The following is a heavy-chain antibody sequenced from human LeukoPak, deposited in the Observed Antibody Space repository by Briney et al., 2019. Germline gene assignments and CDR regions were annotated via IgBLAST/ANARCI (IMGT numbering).Heavy chain of an antibody. J-gene: IGHJ4*02. CDR3: ARERHYYDSSGYYPFDY. CDR1: GGSISSFY. V-gene: IGHV4-59*12. D-gene: IGHD3-22*01. Sequence: SETLSLTCTVSGGSISSFYWSWFYWSWIRQPPGKGLEWIGYIYFSGSTNYNPSLKSRVTISVDTSKSQFSLKLSSVTAADTAVYYCARERHYYDSSGYYPFDYWGQGTLVTVSS. CDR2: IYFSGST.